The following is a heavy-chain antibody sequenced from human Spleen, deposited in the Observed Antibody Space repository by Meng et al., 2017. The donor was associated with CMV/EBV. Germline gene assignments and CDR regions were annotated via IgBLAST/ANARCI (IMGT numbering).Heavy chain of an antibody. CDR3: ASASITIFGVVSRGGY. Sequence: SETLSLTCAVSGGSISSSNWWSWVRQPPGKGLEWIGEIYHSGSTNYNPSLKSRVTISVDKSKNQFSLKLSSVTAADTAVYYCASASITIFGVVSRGGYWGQGTLVTVSS. D-gene: IGHD3-3*01. V-gene: IGHV4-4*02. CDR1: GGSISSSNW. CDR2: IYHSGST. J-gene: IGHJ4*02.